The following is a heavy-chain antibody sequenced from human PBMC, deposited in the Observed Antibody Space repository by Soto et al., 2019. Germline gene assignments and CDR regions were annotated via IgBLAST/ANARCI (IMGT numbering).Heavy chain of an antibody. D-gene: IGHD6-19*01. CDR1: GFTFSSYS. J-gene: IGHJ4*02. Sequence: PGGSLRLSCAASGFTFSSYSMNWVRRAPGKGLEWVSSISSGSSYIYYADSVKGRFTISRDNAKNSLYLQMNSLRAEDTAVYYCARTYSSGEIDYWGQGTLVTVSS. CDR2: ISSGSSYI. V-gene: IGHV3-21*01. CDR3: ARTYSSGEIDY.